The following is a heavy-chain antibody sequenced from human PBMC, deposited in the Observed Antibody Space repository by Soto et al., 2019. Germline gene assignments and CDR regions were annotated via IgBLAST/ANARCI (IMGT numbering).Heavy chain of an antibody. J-gene: IGHJ4*02. CDR3: AKEGRPTYYDFWSGPSLNDY. CDR1: GFTFSSYA. V-gene: IGHV3-23*01. Sequence: EVQLLESGGGLVQPGGSLRLSCAASGFTFSSYAMSWVRQAPGKGLEWVSAISGSGGSTYYADSVKGRFTSSRDNSKNTLYLQMNSLRAEDTAVYYCAKEGRPTYYDFWSGPSLNDYWGQGTLVTVSS. D-gene: IGHD3-3*01. CDR2: ISGSGGST.